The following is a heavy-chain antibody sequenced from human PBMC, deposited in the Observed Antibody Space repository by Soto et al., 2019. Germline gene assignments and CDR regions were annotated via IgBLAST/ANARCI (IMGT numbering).Heavy chain of an antibody. CDR2: MNPNSGNT. CDR3: ARAKITMVRGVIIKRGYYFDY. V-gene: IGHV1-8*01. CDR1: GYTFTSYD. D-gene: IGHD3-10*01. Sequence: ASVKVSFKASGYTFTSYDINWVRQATGQGLEWMGWMNPNSGNTGYAQKFQGRVTMTRNTSISTAYMELSSLRSEDTAVYYCARAKITMVRGVIIKRGYYFDYWGQGTLVTVSS. J-gene: IGHJ4*02.